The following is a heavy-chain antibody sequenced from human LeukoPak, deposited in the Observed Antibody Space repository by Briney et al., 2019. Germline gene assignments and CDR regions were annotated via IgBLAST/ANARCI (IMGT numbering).Heavy chain of an antibody. D-gene: IGHD3-10*01. J-gene: IGHJ4*02. CDR3: ASARSGAGSYFVY. V-gene: IGHV3-21*04. CDR2: ISSSSSYI. Sequence: GGSLRLSCAASGFTFSSYTMNWVRQAPGKGLEWVSSISSSSSYIYYADSVKGRFTISRDNSKNTLYLQMNSLRAEDTAVYYCASARSGAGSYFVYWGQGTLVTVSS. CDR1: GFTFSSYT.